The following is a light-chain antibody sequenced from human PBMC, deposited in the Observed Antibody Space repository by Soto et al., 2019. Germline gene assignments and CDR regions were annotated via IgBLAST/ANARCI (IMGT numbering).Light chain of an antibody. V-gene: IGKV3-11*01. CDR3: QQRSNWPPSSP. CDR1: QSVTTY. J-gene: IGKJ5*01. CDR2: DAS. Sequence: EIVLTQSPATLSLSPGERANISCRASQSVTTYLAWYQQKPGQAPRLLIYDASDRATGIPARFSGSGSGTDFTLTISSQEPEDFAVYYCQQRSNWPPSSPSGQGTRLEIK.